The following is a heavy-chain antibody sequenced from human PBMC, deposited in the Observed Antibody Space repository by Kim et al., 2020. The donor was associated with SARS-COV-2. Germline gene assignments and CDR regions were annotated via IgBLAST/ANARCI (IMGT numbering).Heavy chain of an antibody. V-gene: IGHV3-11*05. CDR1: GFTFSDYY. Sequence: GGSLRLSCAASGFTFSDYYMSWIRQAPGKGLEWVSYISSSSSYTNYADSVKGRFTISRDNAKNSLYLQMNSLRAEDTAVYYCARDGGSSWAVGIQYWYFDLWGRGTLVTVSS. CDR3: ARDGGSSWAVGIQYWYFDL. CDR2: ISSSSSYT. J-gene: IGHJ2*01. D-gene: IGHD3-16*01.